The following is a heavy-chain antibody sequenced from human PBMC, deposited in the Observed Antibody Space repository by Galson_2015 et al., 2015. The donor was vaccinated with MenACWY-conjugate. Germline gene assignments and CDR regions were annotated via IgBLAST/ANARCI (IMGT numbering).Heavy chain of an antibody. CDR3: AKDNDPAVAGPLGIGY. V-gene: IGHV3-30*02. Sequence: SLRLSCAASGFTFSNHGMHWVRQPPGKGLEWVAFIRHDGNNRYYTDSVKGRFTISRDNSKNTLFLQMNSLRAEDTAVYYCAKDNDPAVAGPLGIGYWGQGTLVAVTS. CDR1: GFTFSNHG. CDR2: IRHDGNNR. D-gene: IGHD6-19*01. J-gene: IGHJ4*02.